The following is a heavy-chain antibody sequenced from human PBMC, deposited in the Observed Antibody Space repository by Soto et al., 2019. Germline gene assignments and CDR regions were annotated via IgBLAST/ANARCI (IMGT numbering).Heavy chain of an antibody. Sequence: GSLRLSCAASGFTFSSYWLHWVRQAPGEGRVWVSRINSDGSSKRYAASVKGRLTISRDNTKNTLYLQMNNLRAEDTAVYYCAAQIAAGGGGWGQGTLVTVSS. J-gene: IGHJ4*02. CDR3: AAQIAAGGGG. D-gene: IGHD6-13*01. CDR2: INSDGSSK. V-gene: IGHV3-74*01. CDR1: GFTFSSYW.